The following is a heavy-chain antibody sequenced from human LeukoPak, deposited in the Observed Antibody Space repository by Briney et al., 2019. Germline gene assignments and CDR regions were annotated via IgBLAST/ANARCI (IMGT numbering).Heavy chain of an antibody. J-gene: IGHJ6*02. V-gene: IGHV3-9*01. CDR2: ISWDSGSI. D-gene: IGHD2-15*01. Sequence: GGSLRLSCAASGFTFDDYAMHWVRQAPGKGLEWVSGISWDSGSIGYADSVKGRFTISRDNAKNSLYLQMNSLRAEDTALYYCAKDIGYYYYYYGMDVWGQGTTVTVSS. CDR1: GFTFDDYA. CDR3: AKDIGYYYYYYGMDV.